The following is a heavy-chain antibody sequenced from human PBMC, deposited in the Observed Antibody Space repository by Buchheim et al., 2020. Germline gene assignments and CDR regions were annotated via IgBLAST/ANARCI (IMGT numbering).Heavy chain of an antibody. CDR2: MNPNSGNT. D-gene: IGHD3-10*01. V-gene: IGHV1-8*01. Sequence: QVQLVQSGAEVKKPGASVKVSCKASGYTFTSYDINWVRQATGQGLEWMGWMNPNSGNTGYAQKFQGRVTMTRNTSISTAYMELSSLRSEDTAVYHCARVLPMVRGVIINWFDPWGQGTL. CDR3: ARVLPMVRGVIINWFDP. CDR1: GYTFTSYD. J-gene: IGHJ5*02.